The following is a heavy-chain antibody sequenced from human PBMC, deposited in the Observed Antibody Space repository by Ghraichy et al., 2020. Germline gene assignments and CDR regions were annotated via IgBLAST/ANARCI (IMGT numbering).Heavy chain of an antibody. V-gene: IGHV1-69*13. Sequence: SVKVSCKASGGTFSSYAISWVRQAPGQGLEWMGGIIPIFGTANYAQKFQGRVTITADESTSTAYMELSSLRSEDTAVYYCARDLGGSGSHRHAFDIWGQGTMVTVSS. CDR1: GGTFSSYA. D-gene: IGHD3-22*01. CDR3: ARDLGGSGSHRHAFDI. CDR2: IIPIFGTA. J-gene: IGHJ3*02.